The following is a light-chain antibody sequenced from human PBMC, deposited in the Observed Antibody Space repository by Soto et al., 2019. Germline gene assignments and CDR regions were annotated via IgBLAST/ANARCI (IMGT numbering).Light chain of an antibody. CDR3: SSYTSSSTRV. CDR2: DVS. CDR1: SSDVGGYNY. Sequence: QSVLTQPASVSGSPGQSITISCTGTSSDVGGYNYVSWYQQHPGKAPKLMMYDVSNRPSGVSNRFSGSKSGNTASLTISGFQAEVEADYYCSSYTSSSTRVFGTGTKLTDL. V-gene: IGLV2-14*01. J-gene: IGLJ1*01.